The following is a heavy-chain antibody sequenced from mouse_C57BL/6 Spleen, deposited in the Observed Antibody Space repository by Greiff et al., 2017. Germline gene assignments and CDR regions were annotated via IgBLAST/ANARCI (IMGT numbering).Heavy chain of an antibody. V-gene: IGHV5-4*01. CDR2: ISDGGSYT. Sequence: EVKVVESGGGLVKPGGSLKLSCAASGFTFSSYAMSWVRQTPEKRLEWVATISDGGSYTYYPDNVKGRFTISRDNAKNNLYLQMSHLKSEDTAMYYCARELDGSTFDYWGQGTTLTVSS. D-gene: IGHD1-1*01. J-gene: IGHJ2*01. CDR1: GFTFSSYA. CDR3: ARELDGSTFDY.